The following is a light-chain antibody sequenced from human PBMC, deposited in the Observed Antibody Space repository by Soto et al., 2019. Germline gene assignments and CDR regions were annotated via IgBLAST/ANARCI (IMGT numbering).Light chain of an antibody. CDR2: AVS. V-gene: IGLV2-14*01. CDR3: SSYTGGSTLV. CDR1: SSDVGNYNY. J-gene: IGLJ3*02. Sequence: QSALTQPASVSGSPGQSITISCTGTSSDVGNYNYVSWYQQHPGKAPKLMIYAVSNRPSGVSHRFSGSKSGNTASLTVSGLQAEDEADDYCSSYTGGSTLVFGGGTKLTVL.